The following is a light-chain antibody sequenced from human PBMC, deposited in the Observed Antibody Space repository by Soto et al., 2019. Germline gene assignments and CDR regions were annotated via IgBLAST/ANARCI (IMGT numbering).Light chain of an antibody. CDR2: GAS. Sequence: MTQSPDTLSVSPGDRVTLSCRASHSVGTNLAWYQQKPGQAPRLLIYGASARATDVPVRFSGSGSGTEFTLTISSLQSEDYAIYYCQQYNNWPTWTFGPGTRVVIK. J-gene: IGKJ1*01. CDR1: HSVGTN. V-gene: IGKV3-15*01. CDR3: QQYNNWPTWT.